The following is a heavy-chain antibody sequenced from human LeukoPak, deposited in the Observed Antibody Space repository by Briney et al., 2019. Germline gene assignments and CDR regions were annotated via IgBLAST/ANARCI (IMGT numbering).Heavy chain of an antibody. D-gene: IGHD5-18*01. CDR1: GGSISSYY. CDR2: IYYSGST. Sequence: PSETLSLTCTVSGGSISSYYWSWIRQPPGKGLEWIGYIYYSGSTNYNPSLKSRVTISVDTSKNQFSLKLSSVTAADTAVYYCASLNSYGRDYWGQGTLVTVSS. CDR3: ASLNSYGRDY. J-gene: IGHJ4*02. V-gene: IGHV4-59*01.